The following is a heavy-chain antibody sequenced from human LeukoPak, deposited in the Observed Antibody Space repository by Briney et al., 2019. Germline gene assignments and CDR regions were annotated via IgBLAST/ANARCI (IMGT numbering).Heavy chain of an antibody. J-gene: IGHJ4*02. V-gene: IGHV1-46*01. CDR1: GYTFTIYC. CDR3: AREGYCSGGSRYSLPDY. CDR2: INPSGGST. D-gene: IGHD2-15*01. Sequence: GASVKVSFKSSGYTFTIYCMHWVRQAPGQGLEWMGIINPSGGSTSYAQKFQGRVTMPRDTSTSTVYMELSSLRSGDTAVYYCAREGYCSGGSRYSLPDYWGQGTLVTVSS.